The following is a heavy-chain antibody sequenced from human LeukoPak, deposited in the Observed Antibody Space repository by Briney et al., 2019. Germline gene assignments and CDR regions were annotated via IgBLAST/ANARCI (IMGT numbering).Heavy chain of an antibody. CDR3: AKWGPHCVGDYCPALDS. D-gene: IGHD1-26*01. CDR1: RFTFSNYW. CDR2: INQDGSKK. V-gene: IGHV3-7*01. J-gene: IGHJ4*02. Sequence: PGGSLRLSCVVSRFTFSNYWMSWVRQAPGKGLEWVANINQDGSKKVYADSMKGRFTISRDNAKESLYLQLNSLGADDTAVYYCAKWGPHCVGDYCPALDSWGQGTLVTVSS.